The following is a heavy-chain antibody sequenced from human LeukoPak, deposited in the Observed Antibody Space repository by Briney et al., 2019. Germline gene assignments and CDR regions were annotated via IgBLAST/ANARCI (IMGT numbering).Heavy chain of an antibody. CDR1: GYTFTSYG. CDR2: ISAYNGNT. Sequence: PVASVKVSCKASGYTFTSYGISWVRQAPGQGLEWMGWISAYNGNTNYAQKLQGRVTMTTDTSTSTAYMELRSLRSDDTAVYYCARDLVVPAALPDAFDIWGQGTMVTVSS. CDR3: ARDLVVPAALPDAFDI. J-gene: IGHJ3*02. V-gene: IGHV1-18*01. D-gene: IGHD2-2*01.